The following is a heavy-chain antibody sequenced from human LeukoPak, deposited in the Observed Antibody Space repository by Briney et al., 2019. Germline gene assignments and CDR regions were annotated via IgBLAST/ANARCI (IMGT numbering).Heavy chain of an antibody. V-gene: IGHV4-4*02. J-gene: IGHJ4*02. D-gene: IGHD6-13*01. Sequence: SGTLSLTCAVSGGSISSSNWWSWVRQPPGKGLEWIGEIYHSGSTNYNPSLKSRVTISVDTSKNQFSLKLSSVTAADTAVYYCATEQQLAGRGFDYWGQGTLVTVSS. CDR2: IYHSGST. CDR3: ATEQQLAGRGFDY. CDR1: GGSISSSNW.